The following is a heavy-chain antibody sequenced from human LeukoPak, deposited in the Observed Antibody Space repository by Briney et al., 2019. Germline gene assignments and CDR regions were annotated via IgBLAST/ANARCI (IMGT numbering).Heavy chain of an antibody. CDR1: GFTFDTYA. Sequence: GGSLRLSCAASGFTFDTYAMHWVRQAPGKGLEWVAGISWDSSSKDYADSVKGRFTISRDSSKNTLYLQMNSLRAEDTALYYCAKAGGSLSGGFDLWGEGTLVTVS. V-gene: IGHV3-9*01. CDR2: ISWDSSSK. J-gene: IGHJ5*02. CDR3: AKAGGSLSGGFDL. D-gene: IGHD3-16*01.